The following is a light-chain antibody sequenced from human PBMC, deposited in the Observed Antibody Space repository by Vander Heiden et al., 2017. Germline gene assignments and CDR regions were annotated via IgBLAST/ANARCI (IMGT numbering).Light chain of an antibody. CDR3: CSYAGSTSYV. CDR2: EVT. CDR1: SSDVGSYNL. V-gene: IGLV2-23*02. J-gene: IGLJ1*01. Sequence: QSALPQPASVSGSPGQSITISCTGTSSDVGSYNLVSWYQQHPGRAPKLMIYEVTKRPSGVSNRFSGSKSANTASLTISGLQAEDEADYYCCSYAGSTSYVFGTGTKVTVL.